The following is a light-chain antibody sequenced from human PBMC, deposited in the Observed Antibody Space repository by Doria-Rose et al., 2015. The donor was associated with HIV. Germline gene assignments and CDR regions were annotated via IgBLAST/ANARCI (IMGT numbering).Light chain of an antibody. V-gene: IGKV4-1*01. CDR3: QQYYNTLNT. J-gene: IGKJ2*01. CDR1: QTILYSSNNKNY. Sequence: VLTQSPDSLAVSLGERATTNCKSSQTILYSSNNKNYLAWYQHKPGQPPKLLIYWASSRASGVPDRFSGGGSGTDFTLTISSLQAEDVALYYCQQYYNTLNTFGQGTKLEMK. CDR2: WAS.